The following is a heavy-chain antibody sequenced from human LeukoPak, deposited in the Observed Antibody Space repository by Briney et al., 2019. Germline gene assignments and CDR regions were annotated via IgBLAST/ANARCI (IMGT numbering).Heavy chain of an antibody. CDR1: GLNFDDSA. J-gene: IGHJ4*02. CDR3: ARWGDNKILDY. D-gene: IGHD3-16*01. V-gene: IGHV3-33*08. Sequence: GGSLRLSCVASGLNFDDSAMHWVRQAPGKGLEWVAVIWYDASNKYYVDSVKGRFTISRDNSKNTLYLQMNSLRAEDTAVYYCARWGDNKILDYWSQGTLVTVSS. CDR2: IWYDASNK.